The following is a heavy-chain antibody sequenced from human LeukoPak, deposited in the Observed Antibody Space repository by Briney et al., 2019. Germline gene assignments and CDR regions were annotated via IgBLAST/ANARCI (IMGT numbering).Heavy chain of an antibody. D-gene: IGHD3-9*01. CDR2: ISSSSSYI. J-gene: IGHJ4*02. V-gene: IGHV3-21*01. Sequence: GGSLRLSCAASGFTFSSYSVNWVRQAPGKGLEWVSSISSSSSYIYYADSVKGRFTISRDNAKNSLYLQMNSLRAEDTAVYYCARGGYDILTGYYNRYWGQGTLVTVSS. CDR3: ARGGYDILTGYYNRY. CDR1: GFTFSSYS.